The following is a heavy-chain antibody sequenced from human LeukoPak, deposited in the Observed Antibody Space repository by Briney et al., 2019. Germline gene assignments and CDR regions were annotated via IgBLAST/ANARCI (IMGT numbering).Heavy chain of an antibody. CDR2: ISGSGDGT. Sequence: GGSLRLSCAASGFTFSTYAMSWVRQAPGKGLEWVSAISGSGDGTYYADSMKGRFTISRDNSKNVLYLQMNSPRAEDTAIYYCARRGDSSAQTAFDPWGQGALVIVSS. V-gene: IGHV3-23*01. CDR1: GFTFSTYA. D-gene: IGHD6-19*01. J-gene: IGHJ5*02. CDR3: ARRGDSSAQTAFDP.